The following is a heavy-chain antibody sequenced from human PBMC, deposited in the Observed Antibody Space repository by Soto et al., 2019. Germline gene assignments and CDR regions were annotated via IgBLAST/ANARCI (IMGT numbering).Heavy chain of an antibody. Sequence: EVQLLESGGGLVQPGESLRRSCAASGFTFSNSAMTWVRQTPGKGLEWVSTISGSNGDSTYYADSVKGRFTISRDNSKNTLYLQMNSLRAEDTAVYNCVKHNWNNLGWFDPWGQGTLVTVSS. V-gene: IGHV3-23*01. D-gene: IGHD1-20*01. CDR3: VKHNWNNLGWFDP. CDR1: GFTFSNSA. J-gene: IGHJ5*02. CDR2: ISGSNGDST.